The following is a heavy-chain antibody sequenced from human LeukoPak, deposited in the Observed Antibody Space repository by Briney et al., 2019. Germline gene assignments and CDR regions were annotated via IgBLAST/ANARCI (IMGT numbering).Heavy chain of an antibody. V-gene: IGHV3-21*01. J-gene: IGHJ4*02. Sequence: GGSLRLSCAASGFTFSSYGMNWVRQAPGKGLEWVSSISTSSSYIYYADSVKGRFTISRDNAKNSLYLQMNSLRAEDTAVYYCARGDLYYYDSSGGDYWGQGTLVTVSS. D-gene: IGHD3-22*01. CDR2: ISTSSSYI. CDR3: ARGDLYYYDSSGGDY. CDR1: GFTFSSYG.